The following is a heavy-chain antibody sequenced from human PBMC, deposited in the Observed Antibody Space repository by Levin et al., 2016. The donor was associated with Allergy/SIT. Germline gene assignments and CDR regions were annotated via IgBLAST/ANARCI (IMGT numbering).Heavy chain of an antibody. CDR2: IKPKSEGATM. J-gene: IGHJ4*02. CDR1: GFTFSNAW. D-gene: IGHD3-10*01. V-gene: IGHV3-15*01. Sequence: GGSLRLSCRGSGFTFSNAWMTWVRQAPGKGLEWVGLIKPKSEGATMHSAAPVEGRLTISRDDSESTVYLEMSSLKAEDTAIYYCANYFGDNFGYWGQGAVVTVSS. CDR3: ANYFGDNFGY.